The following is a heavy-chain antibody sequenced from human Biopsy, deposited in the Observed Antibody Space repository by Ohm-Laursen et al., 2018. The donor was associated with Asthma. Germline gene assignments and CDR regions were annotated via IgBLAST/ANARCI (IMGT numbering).Heavy chain of an antibody. Sequence: SDTLSLTCSVSGASVSTTIYCAWIRQPPGKRLEWVGSDYYTANSYYNQSLKSPLSISVDTSRNQFSLTLPFATAADTAVYFCARHWSGDGWHDIYNWFDPWGQGTQVTVSS. CDR2: DYYTANS. D-gene: IGHD1-1*01. J-gene: IGHJ5*01. CDR1: GASVSTTIYC. V-gene: IGHV4-39*01. CDR3: ARHWSGDGWHDIYNWFDP.